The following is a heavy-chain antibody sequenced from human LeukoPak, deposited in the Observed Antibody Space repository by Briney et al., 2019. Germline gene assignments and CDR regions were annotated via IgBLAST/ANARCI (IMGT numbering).Heavy chain of an antibody. J-gene: IGHJ3*02. D-gene: IGHD3-16*02. V-gene: IGHV3-20*04. CDR1: GFIFANYD. CDR2: INWYGDNI. CDR3: ARSIVLDAFDI. Sequence: RGSLRLSCTASGFIFANYDMHWVRQAPGQGLEWVSAINWYGDNIGYADSVAGRFIFSMDNANNSLYLQMNSLRAEDTALYYCARSIVLDAFDIWGQGTMVTVSS.